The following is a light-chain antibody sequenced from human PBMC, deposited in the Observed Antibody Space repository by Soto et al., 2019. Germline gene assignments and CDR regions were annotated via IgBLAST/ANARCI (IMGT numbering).Light chain of an antibody. CDR3: QIWDSSSDVDV. CDR1: NIGSKS. V-gene: IGLV3-21*04. J-gene: IGLJ1*01. Sequence: SYVLTQAPSVSVAPGQTARITCGRHNIGSKSVHWYQLKPGQAPVLVMEYDNDRPSGIPERFSGSNSGNTATLTISRVDAGDEADYYCQIWDSSSDVDVFGSGTKLTVL. CDR2: YDN.